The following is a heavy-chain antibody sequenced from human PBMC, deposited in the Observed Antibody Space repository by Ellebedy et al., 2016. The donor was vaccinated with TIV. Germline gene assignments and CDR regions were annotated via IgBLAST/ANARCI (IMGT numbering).Heavy chain of an antibody. D-gene: IGHD3-22*01. Sequence: AASVTVSCKASGGTFSSYAISWVRQAPGQGLEWMGRIIPILGIANYAQKFQGRVTITADKSTITAYMELSSLRSEDTAVYYCARDSYDSSGFDCWGQGTLVTVSS. CDR2: IIPILGIA. CDR3: ARDSYDSSGFDC. CDR1: GGTFSSYA. V-gene: IGHV1-69*04. J-gene: IGHJ4*02.